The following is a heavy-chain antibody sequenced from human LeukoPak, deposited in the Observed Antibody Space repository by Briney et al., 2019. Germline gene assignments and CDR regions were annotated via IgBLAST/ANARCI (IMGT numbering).Heavy chain of an antibody. CDR3: ARLRLAAVKDGWFDP. Sequence: SETLSLTCTVSGGSISSYYWSWIRQPPGKGLEWIGYIYYSGSTNYNPSLKSRVTISVDTSKNQFSLKLSSVTPADTAVYYCARLRLAAVKDGWFDPWGQGTLVTVSS. V-gene: IGHV4-59*01. J-gene: IGHJ5*02. CDR2: IYYSGST. CDR1: GGSISSYY. D-gene: IGHD6-13*01.